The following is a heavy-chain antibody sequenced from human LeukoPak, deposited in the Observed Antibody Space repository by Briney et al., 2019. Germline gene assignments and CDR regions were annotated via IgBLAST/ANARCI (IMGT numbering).Heavy chain of an antibody. CDR2: IYYSGST. D-gene: IGHD3-3*01. J-gene: IGHJ4*02. Sequence: SETLSLTCTVSGGSISSYYWSWIRQPPGKGLEWIGYIYYSGSTNYNPSLKSRVTISVDTSKNQFSLKLSSVTAADTAVYYCARTSKSGVVGDYFDYWGQGTLVTVSS. V-gene: IGHV4-59*08. CDR1: GGSISSYY. CDR3: ARTSKSGVVGDYFDY.